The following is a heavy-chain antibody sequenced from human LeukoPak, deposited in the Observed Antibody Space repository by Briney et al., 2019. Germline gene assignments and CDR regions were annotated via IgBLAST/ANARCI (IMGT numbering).Heavy chain of an antibody. Sequence: GGSLRLSCAASGFTFSSYGMHWVRQAPGKGLEWVAVISYDGSNKYYADSVKGRFTISRDNSKNTLYLQMNSLRAEDTAVYYCAKGGYSGYDWQVNYYYGMDVWGQGTTVTVSS. CDR3: AKGGYSGYDWQVNYYYGMDV. D-gene: IGHD5-12*01. V-gene: IGHV3-30*18. CDR2: ISYDGSNK. J-gene: IGHJ6*02. CDR1: GFTFSSYG.